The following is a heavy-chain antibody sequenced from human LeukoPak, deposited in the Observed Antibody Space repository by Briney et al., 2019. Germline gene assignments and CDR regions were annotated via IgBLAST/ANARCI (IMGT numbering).Heavy chain of an antibody. CDR2: ISWNIDNI. D-gene: IGHD4-17*01. CDR3: AKDYDYGLDY. J-gene: IGHJ4*02. V-gene: IGHV3-9*01. CDR1: GFTFDDYA. Sequence: GRSLRLSCAASGFTFDDYAVHWVRQAPGKGLEWVSGISWNIDNIDYADSVRGRFTISRDNAKNSLYLQMNSLRAEDTALYYCAKDYDYGLDYWGQGTLVTVSS.